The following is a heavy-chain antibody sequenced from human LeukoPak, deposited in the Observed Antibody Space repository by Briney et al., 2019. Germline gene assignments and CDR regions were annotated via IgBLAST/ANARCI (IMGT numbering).Heavy chain of an antibody. J-gene: IGHJ4*02. V-gene: IGHV6-1*01. D-gene: IGHD3-3*01. CDR2: IYYRSKWYN. CDR1: GDSVSSNSAA. Sequence: SQTLSLTCVISGDSVSSNSAAWSWIRQSPSRGLEWLGRIYYRSKWYNDHAVSVKSRITINPDTSKNQFSLQMNSVTPEDTAVYYCARGFDFWSGYPLFDYWGQGTLVTVSS. CDR3: ARGFDFWSGYPLFDY.